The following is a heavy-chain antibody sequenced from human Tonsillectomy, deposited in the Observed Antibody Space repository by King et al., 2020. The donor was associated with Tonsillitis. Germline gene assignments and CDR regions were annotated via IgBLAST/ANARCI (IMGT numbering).Heavy chain of an antibody. CDR3: AGVLSLLEWLHSHYYYYYMDV. Sequence: VQLQESGPGLVKPSETLSLTCTVSGGSISSSTSYWGWIRQPPGKGLGWIGTISYSGNTYYNPSLKSRATISVDTSKNQFFLTLSTVTAADTAVYYCAGVLSLLEWLHSHYYYYYMDVWGKGTTVTVSS. J-gene: IGHJ6*03. CDR2: ISYSGNT. CDR1: GGSISSSTSY. D-gene: IGHD3-3*01. V-gene: IGHV4-39*01.